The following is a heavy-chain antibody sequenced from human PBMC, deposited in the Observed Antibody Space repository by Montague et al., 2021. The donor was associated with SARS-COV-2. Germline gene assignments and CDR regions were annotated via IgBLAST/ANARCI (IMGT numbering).Heavy chain of an antibody. CDR1: GSSISSYY. J-gene: IGHJ4*02. D-gene: IGHD3-22*01. CDR3: ARIWYSSGYQGIYYFDY. CDR2: IYYSGST. V-gene: IGHV4-59*01. Sequence: SETLSLTCTVSGSSISSYYWSWIRQPPGKGLEWIGYIYYSGSTNXNPSLKSRVTISVDTSKNQFSLKLSSVTAADTAVYYCARIWYSSGYQGIYYFDYWGQGTLVTVSS.